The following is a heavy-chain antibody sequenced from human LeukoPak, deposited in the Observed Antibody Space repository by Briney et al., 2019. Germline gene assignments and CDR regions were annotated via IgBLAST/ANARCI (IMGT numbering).Heavy chain of an antibody. Sequence: ASVKVSCKASGYTFTNYGLIWVRQAPGQGHEWMGWISPYNGNTDCTQNLQGRVTMTTDTSTSTAYMELRSLRSDDTAVYYCARSDYSDSSAYPFDYWGQGTLVTVSS. D-gene: IGHD3-22*01. CDR1: GYTFTNYG. V-gene: IGHV1-18*01. J-gene: IGHJ4*02. CDR2: ISPYNGNT. CDR3: ARSDYSDSSAYPFDY.